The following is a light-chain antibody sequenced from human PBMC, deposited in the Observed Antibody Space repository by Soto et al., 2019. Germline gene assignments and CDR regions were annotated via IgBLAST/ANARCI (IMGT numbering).Light chain of an antibody. V-gene: IGKV3-11*01. Sequence: PGVRAILSCRASQSVSTFFAWYQQKPGQAPRLLIYDASKRATGIPARFSGSGSGTDFTLTISSLEPEDFAVYYCQHRFNWPLTFGGGTTVELK. J-gene: IGKJ4*01. CDR1: QSVSTF. CDR3: QHRFNWPLT. CDR2: DAS.